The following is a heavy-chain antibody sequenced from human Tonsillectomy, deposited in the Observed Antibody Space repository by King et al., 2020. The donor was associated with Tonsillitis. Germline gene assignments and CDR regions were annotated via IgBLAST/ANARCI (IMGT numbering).Heavy chain of an antibody. CDR2: IFTSGST. J-gene: IGHJ4*02. CDR3: ARDSGYYESRVYFDY. V-gene: IGHV4-4*07. D-gene: IGHD3-22*01. Sequence: VQLQESGPGLVKSSETLSLTCTVSGDSISSYYWSWIRQPAGKGLEWIGRIFTSGSTDYKPSLKSRVTMSVETSKNQFSLKLSSVTAADTAVYYCARDSGYYESRVYFDYWGQGSLVTVSS. CDR1: GDSISSYY.